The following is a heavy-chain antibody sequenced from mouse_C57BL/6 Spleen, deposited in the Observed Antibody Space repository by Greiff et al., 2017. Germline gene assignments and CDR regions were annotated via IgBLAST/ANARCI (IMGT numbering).Heavy chain of an antibody. Sequence: EVKLVESEGGLVQPGSSMKLSCTASGFTFSDYYMSWVRQVPEKGLEWVANINYDGSSTYYLDSLKSRFSISRDNAKNILYLQMSSLKSEDTATYYCARGDYGSSYPDYWGQGTTLTVSS. CDR1: GFTFSDYY. J-gene: IGHJ2*01. CDR3: ARGDYGSSYPDY. V-gene: IGHV5-16*01. CDR2: INYDGSST. D-gene: IGHD1-1*01.